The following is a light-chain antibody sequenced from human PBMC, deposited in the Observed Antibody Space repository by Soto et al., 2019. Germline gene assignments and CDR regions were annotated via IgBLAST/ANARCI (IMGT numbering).Light chain of an antibody. CDR3: QQHSRSIT. J-gene: IGKJ4*01. CDR2: LGS. Sequence: DIVMTQSPLSLPVTPGEPASISFRSRRSLLHSNGYNYLDWYLQKPGQSPRLLFYLGSNRASGVPDRFSVSGSGTDFTLTISRLEPEDSAVYYCQQHSRSITFGGGTKVDIK. V-gene: IGKV2-28*01. CDR1: RSLLHSNGYNY.